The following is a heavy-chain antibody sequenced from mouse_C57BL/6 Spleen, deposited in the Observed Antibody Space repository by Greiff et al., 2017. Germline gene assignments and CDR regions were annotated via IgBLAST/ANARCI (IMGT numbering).Heavy chain of an antibody. V-gene: IGHV7-3*03. CDR1: GFTFTDYY. CDR2: IRNKAIGYTT. D-gene: IGHD5-1*01. Sequence: EVTLVESGGGLVQPGGSLSLSCAASGFTFTDYYMSWVRQPPGKALEWLGFIRNKAIGYTTEYSASVKGRFTISRDNSQSILYLQMYALRAEDSATYFSAKDTPTPHSFDYWGQNTPLTVSS. J-gene: IGHJ2*01. CDR3: AKDTPTPHSFDY.